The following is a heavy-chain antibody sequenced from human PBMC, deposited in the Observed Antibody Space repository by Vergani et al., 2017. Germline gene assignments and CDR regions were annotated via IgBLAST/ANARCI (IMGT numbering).Heavy chain of an antibody. Sequence: EVQLVQSGAEVKKPGESLRISCKGSGYSFTSYWISWVRQMPGKGLEWMGRIDPSDSYTNYSPSFQGHVTISADKSSSTAYLQWSSLKASDTAMYYCAREMAPMVRGVITSRIFDYWGQGTLVTVSS. CDR2: IDPSDSYT. CDR1: GYSFTSYW. V-gene: IGHV5-10-1*01. J-gene: IGHJ4*02. CDR3: AREMAPMVRGVITSRIFDY. D-gene: IGHD3-10*01.